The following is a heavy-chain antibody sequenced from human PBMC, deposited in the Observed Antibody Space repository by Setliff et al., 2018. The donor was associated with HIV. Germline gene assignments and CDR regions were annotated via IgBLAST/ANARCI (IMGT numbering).Heavy chain of an antibody. Sequence: PSETLSLTCIVSGGSISSSSNYWGWIRQSPGKGLEWIASIYYSGSTHYNPSLKSRVTISVDTSKNQFSLRLSSVTAADTAVYYCASQPAYSTDWYPPGYFDFWGQGTLVTVSS. CDR1: GGSISSSSNY. J-gene: IGHJ4*02. D-gene: IGHD6-19*01. CDR2: IYYSGST. CDR3: ASQPAYSTDWYPPGYFDF. V-gene: IGHV4-39*01.